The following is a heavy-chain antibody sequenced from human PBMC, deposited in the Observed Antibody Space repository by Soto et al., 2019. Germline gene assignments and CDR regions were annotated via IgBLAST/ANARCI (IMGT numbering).Heavy chain of an antibody. CDR2: IYEGGNT. CDR3: VRRSPEDAFDI. CDR1: GGSIISDGYS. V-gene: IGHV4-30-2*01. Sequence: PSETLSLTCAVSGGSIISDGYSWRWSRQPPGKGLQWIGYIYEGGNTYYTPSTERLVALSTDKPKNQFSLRLRSLTAANTAVYYCVRRSPEDAFDIWGQGTMVTVSS. J-gene: IGHJ3*02.